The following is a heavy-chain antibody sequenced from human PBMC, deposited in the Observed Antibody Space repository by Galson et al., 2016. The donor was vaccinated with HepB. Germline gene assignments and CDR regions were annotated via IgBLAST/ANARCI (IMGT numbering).Heavy chain of an antibody. CDR2: SRNKANSYST. Sequence: SLRLSCAASGFIFSDHYMDWVRQAPGKGLEWIGRSRNKANSYSTEYAASVKGRFTISRDDSKNSLYLQMNSLKIDDAAVYYCTRWGASSKYAMDVWGQGTTLTVS. CDR3: TRWGASSKYAMDV. D-gene: IGHD2-2*01. J-gene: IGHJ6*02. V-gene: IGHV3-72*01. CDR1: GFIFSDHY.